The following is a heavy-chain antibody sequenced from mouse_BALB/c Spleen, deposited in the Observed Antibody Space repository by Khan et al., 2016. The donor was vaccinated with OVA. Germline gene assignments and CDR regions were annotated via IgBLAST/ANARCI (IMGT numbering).Heavy chain of an antibody. CDR1: GYSIPSNYA. V-gene: IGHV3-2*02. CDR3: ARGNYYGYYFDY. D-gene: IGHD1-1*01. Sequence: EVQLQESGPGLVKPSQSLSLTCTVTGYSIPSNYAWNWIRQFPGNKLEWMGYISYSDSTSYNPSLKSRISITRYTSQNQFFLQLNSVTTEDTATYYCARGNYYGYYFDYWGQGTTLTVSS. J-gene: IGHJ2*01. CDR2: ISYSDST.